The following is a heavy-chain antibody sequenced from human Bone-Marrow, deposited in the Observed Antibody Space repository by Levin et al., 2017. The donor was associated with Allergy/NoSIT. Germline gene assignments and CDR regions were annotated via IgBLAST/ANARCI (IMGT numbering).Heavy chain of an antibody. D-gene: IGHD5-24*01. Sequence: LSLTCEASGFTFSNSWMSWVRQAPGKGLEWVANIKEDGSEKYYVDSVKGRFTISRDNAKNSLFVQMNSLRVEDTAVYYCARDQFRRATIGARWFDPWGQGTLVTVSS. CDR1: GFTFSNSW. J-gene: IGHJ5*02. V-gene: IGHV3-7*01. CDR3: ARDQFRRATIGARWFDP. CDR2: IKEDGSEK.